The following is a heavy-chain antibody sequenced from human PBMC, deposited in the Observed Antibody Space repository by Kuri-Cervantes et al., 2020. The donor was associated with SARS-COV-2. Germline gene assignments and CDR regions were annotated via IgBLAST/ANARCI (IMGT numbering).Heavy chain of an antibody. D-gene: IGHD5-18*01. J-gene: IGHJ4*02. CDR3: AKTHSRDTAMVSFDY. CDR2: ISGSGGST. Sequence: GESLKISCAASGFTFSSYAMSWVRQAPGKGLEWVSAISGSGGSTYYADSVKGRFTISRDNSKNTPYLQMNSLRAEDTAVYYCAKTHSRDTAMVSFDYWGQGTLVTVSS. CDR1: GFTFSSYA. V-gene: IGHV3-23*01.